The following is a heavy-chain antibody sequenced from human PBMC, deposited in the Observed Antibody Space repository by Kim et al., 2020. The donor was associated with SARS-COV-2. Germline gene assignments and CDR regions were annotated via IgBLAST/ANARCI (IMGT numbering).Heavy chain of an antibody. CDR1: GYTLTELS. CDR2: FDPEDGET. V-gene: IGHV1-24*01. D-gene: IGHD3-22*01. CDR3: ATTYYYDSSGYYRRAKDFDY. J-gene: IGHJ4*02. Sequence: ASVKVSCKVSGYTLTELSMHWVRQAPGKGLEWMGGFDPEDGETIYAQKFQGRVTMTEDTSTDTAYMELSSLRSEDTAVYYCATTYYYDSSGYYRRAKDFDYWGQGTLVTVSS.